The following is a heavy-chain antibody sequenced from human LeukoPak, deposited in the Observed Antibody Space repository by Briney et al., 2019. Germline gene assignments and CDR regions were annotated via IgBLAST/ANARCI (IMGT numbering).Heavy chain of an antibody. V-gene: IGHV4-38-2*02. CDR1: GYSISSGYY. Sequence: SETLSLTCTVSGYSISSGYYWGWIRQPPGKGLEWIGYIYYSGSTNYNPSLKSRVTISVDTSKNQFSLKVSSVTAAETAVYYCARLRSYSSSWYYFDYWGQGTLVTVSS. CDR2: IYYSGST. CDR3: ARLRSYSSSWYYFDY. J-gene: IGHJ4*02. D-gene: IGHD6-13*01.